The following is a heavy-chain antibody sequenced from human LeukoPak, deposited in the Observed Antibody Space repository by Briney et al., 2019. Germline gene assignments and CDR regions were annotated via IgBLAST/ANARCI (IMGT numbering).Heavy chain of an antibody. J-gene: IGHJ4*02. V-gene: IGHV4-39*01. CDR3: ARHEPTMIRVFDY. CDR1: GGSISSSSYS. CDR2: IYYSGST. Sequence: SETLSLTCTVSGGSISSSSYSWGWIRQPPGKGLGWIGSIYYSGSTCYNPSLKSRVTISVDTSKNQFSLKLSSVTAADTAVYYCARHEPTMIRVFDYWGQGTLVTVSS. D-gene: IGHD3-22*01.